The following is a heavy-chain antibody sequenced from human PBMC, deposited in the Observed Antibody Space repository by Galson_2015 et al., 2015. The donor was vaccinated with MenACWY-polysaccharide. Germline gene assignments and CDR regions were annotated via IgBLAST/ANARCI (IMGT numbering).Heavy chain of an antibody. V-gene: IGHV3-23*01. J-gene: IGHJ4*02. CDR2: ISPNGDAT. CDR3: MIVGTGGRVY. D-gene: IGHD3-22*01. Sequence: SLRLSCAASGFTFSSYAMTWVRQAPGKGLEWVSSISPNGDATDYADSVTGRFFISRDKSLNTLYLQMNSLRAEDTAVYYCMIVGTGGRVYRGQGILVTVPS. CDR1: GFTFSSYA.